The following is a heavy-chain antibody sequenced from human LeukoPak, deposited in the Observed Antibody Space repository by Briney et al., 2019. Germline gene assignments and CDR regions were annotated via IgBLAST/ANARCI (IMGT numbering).Heavy chain of an antibody. Sequence: SETLSLTCAVYGGSFSRYSWNWIRQSPGKGLEWIGEINHSGSTNYNPSLKSRVTISGDTSKNQFSLEVNSVIAADTAVYYCARGDVDPYVFDIWGQGTMVTVSS. D-gene: IGHD3-10*02. CDR2: INHSGST. CDR1: GGSFSRYS. V-gene: IGHV4-34*01. J-gene: IGHJ3*02. CDR3: ARGDVDPYVFDI.